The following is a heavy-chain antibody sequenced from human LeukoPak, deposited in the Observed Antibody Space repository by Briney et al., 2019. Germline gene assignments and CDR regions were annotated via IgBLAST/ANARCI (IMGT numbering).Heavy chain of an antibody. Sequence: GGSLRLSCAASGFTFSSYSMHWVRQAPGKGLEWVAVISYDGSLQYYADSVKGRFTISRDNSKNTLYLQMSSLRGEDTAVYYCARGGIIAAGTDYSYGMDVWGQGTTVTVSS. CDR2: ISYDGSLQ. J-gene: IGHJ6*02. CDR1: GFTFSSYS. CDR3: ARGGIIAAGTDYSYGMDV. D-gene: IGHD6-13*01. V-gene: IGHV3-30-3*01.